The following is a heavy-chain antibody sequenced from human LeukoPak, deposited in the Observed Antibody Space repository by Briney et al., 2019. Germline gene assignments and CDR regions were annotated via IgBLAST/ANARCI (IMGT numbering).Heavy chain of an antibody. CDR3: ARVASRYDFWSGYEYYYYYYMDV. D-gene: IGHD3-3*01. J-gene: IGHJ6*03. CDR2: IYYSGST. Sequence: MASQTLSLTCTVSGGSISSGSYYWSWIRQPPGKGLEWIGYIYYSGSTNYNPSLKSRVTISVDTSKNQFSLKLSSVTAADTAVYYCARVASRYDFWSGYEYYYYYYMDVWGKGTTVTVSS. CDR1: GGSISSGSYY. V-gene: IGHV4-61*01.